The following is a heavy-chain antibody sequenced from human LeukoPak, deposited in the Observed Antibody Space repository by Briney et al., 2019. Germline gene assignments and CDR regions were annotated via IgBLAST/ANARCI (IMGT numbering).Heavy chain of an antibody. CDR3: AKDLYYYDSSGLNY. D-gene: IGHD3-22*01. Sequence: GGSLRLSCAASGFTFSSYAMSWVRQAPGKGLEWVSAVSGSGGSTYYADSVKGRFTISRDNSKNTLYLQMNSLRAEDTAVYYCAKDLYYYDSSGLNYWGQGTLVTVSS. V-gene: IGHV3-23*01. CDR1: GFTFSSYA. J-gene: IGHJ4*02. CDR2: VSGSGGST.